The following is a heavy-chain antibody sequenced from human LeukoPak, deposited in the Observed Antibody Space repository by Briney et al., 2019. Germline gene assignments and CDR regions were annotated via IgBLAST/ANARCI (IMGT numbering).Heavy chain of an antibody. D-gene: IGHD1-1*01. J-gene: IGHJ3*02. V-gene: IGHV1-69*04. CDR2: IIPILGIA. Sequence: AASVKVSCKASGGTFSSYAISWVRQAPGQGLEWMGRIIPILGIANYAQKFQGRVTITADKSTSTAYMELSSLRSEDTAVYYCAINWNDVEVLAFDIWGQGTMVTVSS. CDR1: GGTFSSYA. CDR3: AINWNDVEVLAFDI.